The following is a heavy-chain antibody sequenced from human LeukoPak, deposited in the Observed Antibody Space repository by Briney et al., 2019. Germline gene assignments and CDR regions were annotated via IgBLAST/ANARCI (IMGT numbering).Heavy chain of an antibody. CDR1: GYTFTNYD. CDR2: MNPNSGNT. CDR3: ARAGIPGYCTNVTCSNWLDP. J-gene: IGHJ5*02. V-gene: IGHV1-8*01. Sequence: ASVKVSCKASGYTFTNYDINWVRQATGQGLEWMGWMNPNSGNTGYAQKFQGRVTMTRSTSISTAYMELTSLRSEDTAVYYCARAGIPGYCTNVTCSNWLDPWGQGTLVTVSS. D-gene: IGHD2-8*01.